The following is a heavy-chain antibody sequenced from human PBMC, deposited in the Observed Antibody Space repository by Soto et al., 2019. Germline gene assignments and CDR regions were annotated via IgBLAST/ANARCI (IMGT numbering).Heavy chain of an antibody. J-gene: IGHJ4*02. CDR1: GSSISSYY. D-gene: IGHD3-16*02. CDR3: ARRVDYVWGSYRYSPYFDY. Sequence: QVQLQESGPGLVKPSETLSLTCTVSGSSISSYYWSWIRQPPGKGLEWIGYIYYSGSTNYNPSLKSRVTISVDTSKNQLSLKLSSVTAADTAGYYCARRVDYVWGSYRYSPYFDYWGQGTLVTVSS. V-gene: IGHV4-59*08. CDR2: IYYSGST.